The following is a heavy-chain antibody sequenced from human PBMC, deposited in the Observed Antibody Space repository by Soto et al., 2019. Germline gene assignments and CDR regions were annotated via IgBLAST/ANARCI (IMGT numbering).Heavy chain of an antibody. CDR1: GFTFSSYA. J-gene: IGHJ6*03. Sequence: GGSLRLSCAASGFTFSSYAMSWVRQAPGKGLEWVSAISGSGGSTYYADSVKGRFTISRDNSKNTLYVQMNSLRAEDTAVYYCAKHSGDYYYYYMDVWGKGTTVTVSS. V-gene: IGHV3-23*01. CDR3: AKHSGDYYYYYMDV. D-gene: IGHD6-19*01. CDR2: ISGSGGST.